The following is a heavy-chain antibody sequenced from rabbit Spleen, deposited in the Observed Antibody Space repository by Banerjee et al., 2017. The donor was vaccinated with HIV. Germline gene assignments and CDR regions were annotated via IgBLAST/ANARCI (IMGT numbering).Heavy chain of an antibody. D-gene: IGHD1-1*01. CDR3: ARDTSSSFSSYGMDL. CDR2: IDIGSCCFT. V-gene: IGHV1S40*01. J-gene: IGHJ6*01. Sequence: QSLEESGGDLVKPGASLTLTCKASGLDFSGDSYDSYMCWVRQAPGKGLEWIACIDIGSCCFTYFASWAKGRFPISKTSSTTVTLQMTSLTAADPATYFSARDTSSSFSSYGMDLWGPGTLVTVS. CDR1: GLDFSGDSY.